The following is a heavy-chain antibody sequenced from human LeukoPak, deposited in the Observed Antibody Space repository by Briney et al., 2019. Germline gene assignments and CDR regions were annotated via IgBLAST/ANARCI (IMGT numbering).Heavy chain of an antibody. D-gene: IGHD5-18*01. CDR1: GGSISSSSYY. V-gene: IGHV4-39*01. J-gene: IGHJ5*02. Sequence: SETLSLTCTVSGGSISSSSYYWGWIRQPPGKGLEWIGEINHSGSTNYNPSLKSRVTISVDTSKNQFSLKLSSVTAADTAVYYCARHVGLGYSLLKYRFDPWGQGTLVTVSS. CDR2: INHSGST. CDR3: ARHVGLGYSLLKYRFDP.